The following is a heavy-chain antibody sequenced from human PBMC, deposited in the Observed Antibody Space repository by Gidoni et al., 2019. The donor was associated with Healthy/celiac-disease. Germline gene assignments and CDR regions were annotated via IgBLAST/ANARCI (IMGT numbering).Heavy chain of an antibody. V-gene: IGHV4-31*03. J-gene: IGHJ4*02. CDR2: IYYSGST. CDR3: AREVLGYCSGGSCSYFDY. Sequence: QVQLQESGPGLVKPSQTLSLTCTVSGGSITSGGYYWSWIRQHPGKGLEWIGYIYYSGSTYYNPSLKSRVTISVDTSKNQFSLKLSSVTAADTAVYYCAREVLGYCSGGSCSYFDYWGQGTLVTVSS. D-gene: IGHD2-15*01. CDR1: GGSITSGGYY.